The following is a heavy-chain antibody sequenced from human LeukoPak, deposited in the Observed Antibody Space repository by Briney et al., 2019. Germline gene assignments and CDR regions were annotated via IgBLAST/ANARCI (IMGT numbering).Heavy chain of an antibody. D-gene: IGHD4-23*01. CDR1: GYTFTGYY. Sequence: ASVKVSCKASGYTFTGYYMHWVRQAPGQGLEWMGWINPNSGGTNYAQKFQGRVTMTRDTSISTAYMELSRLRSDNTAVYYCARGTAYGGKIWRHYYYYMDVWGKGTTVTISS. J-gene: IGHJ6*03. V-gene: IGHV1-2*02. CDR3: ARGTAYGGKIWRHYYYYMDV. CDR2: INPNSGGT.